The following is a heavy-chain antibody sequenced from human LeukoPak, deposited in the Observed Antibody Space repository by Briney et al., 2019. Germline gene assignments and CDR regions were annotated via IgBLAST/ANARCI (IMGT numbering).Heavy chain of an antibody. CDR1: GFTFSSYA. CDR3: ARDSVPATAIRGQQNWFDP. Sequence: GGSLRLSCAASGFTFSSYAMSWARQAPGKGLEWVSVISGTGDYTHYADSVKGRFTISRDNSKNTVHLQMNSLRAEDTAVYYCARDSVPATAIRGQQNWFDPWGQGTLVTVSS. J-gene: IGHJ5*02. CDR2: ISGTGDYT. D-gene: IGHD2-2*02. V-gene: IGHV3-23*01.